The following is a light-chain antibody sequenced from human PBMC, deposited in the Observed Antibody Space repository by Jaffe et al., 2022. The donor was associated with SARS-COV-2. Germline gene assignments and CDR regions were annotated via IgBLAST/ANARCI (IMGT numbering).Light chain of an antibody. CDR3: QVWDSGSDHWV. V-gene: IGLV3-21*02. CDR2: DDR. Sequence: SYVLTQPISVSVAPGQTATITCGGNNIGSKTVHWYQQKPGQAPVLVVYDDRDRPSGTPERFSGSNSGNTATLIISRVEGGDEAAYYCQVWDSGSDHWVFGGGTKLTVL. CDR1: NIGSKT. J-gene: IGLJ3*02.